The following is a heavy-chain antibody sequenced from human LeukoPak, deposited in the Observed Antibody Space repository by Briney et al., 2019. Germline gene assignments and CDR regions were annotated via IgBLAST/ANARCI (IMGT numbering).Heavy chain of an antibody. CDR3: ATLGAAAGSEDY. Sequence: NPSETLSLTCTVSGGFISGHYWTWIRQPPGKGLEWIGYIYDSGSTTYNPSFKSRVTISVDTSKNQFSLKLSSVTAADTAVYYCATLGAAAGSEDYWGQGTLVTVSS. V-gene: IGHV4-59*11. D-gene: IGHD6-13*01. CDR2: IYDSGST. J-gene: IGHJ4*02. CDR1: GGFISGHY.